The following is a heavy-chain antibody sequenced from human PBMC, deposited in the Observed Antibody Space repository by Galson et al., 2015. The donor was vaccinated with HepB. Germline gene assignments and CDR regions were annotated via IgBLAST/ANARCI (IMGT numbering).Heavy chain of an antibody. CDR2: IYPGDSDP. V-gene: IGHV5-51*01. D-gene: IGHD6-19*01. CDR1: GYSFTSYW. J-gene: IGHJ4*02. CDR3: ARLESGWYLHY. Sequence: QSGAEVKKPGESLKISCKGSGYSFTSYWIGWVRQMPGKGLEWMGIIYPGDSDPRYSPSFQGHVTISADKSTSTAYLQWSSLQASDTAIYYCARLESGWYLHYWGQGTLVTVSS.